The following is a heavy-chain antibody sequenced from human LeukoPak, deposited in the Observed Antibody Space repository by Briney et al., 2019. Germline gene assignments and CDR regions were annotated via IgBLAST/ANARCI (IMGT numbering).Heavy chain of an antibody. CDR2: IIPFLGTT. Sequence: SVKVSCKASGGVFTTYAISWVRQAPGQGLEWMGGIIPFLGTTNYARKFQGRVTITADEPSRTAYMELTYLRSDDTAVYYCTIIPNVILFTHYFEYWGQGTLVTVSS. CDR1: GGVFTTYA. J-gene: IGHJ4*02. CDR3: TIIPNVILFTHYFEY. V-gene: IGHV1-69*13. D-gene: IGHD2-21*01.